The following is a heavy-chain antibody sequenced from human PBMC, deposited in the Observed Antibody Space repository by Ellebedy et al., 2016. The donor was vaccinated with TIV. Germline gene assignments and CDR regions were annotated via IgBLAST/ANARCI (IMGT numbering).Heavy chain of an antibody. D-gene: IGHD3-10*01. CDR3: ARDPSPLWFGELSPGTSYSYGFDV. Sequence: SETLSLTXTVSSVSISSGDYYWTWIRQAPGKGLEWIGCLHNSGRTYSNPSLRSRVTISVDTSKNQFSLSLSSVTATDTAVYYCARDPSPLWFGELSPGTSYSYGFDVWGQGTTVSVSS. CDR1: SVSISSGDYY. V-gene: IGHV4-30-4*01. CDR2: LHNSGRT. J-gene: IGHJ6*02.